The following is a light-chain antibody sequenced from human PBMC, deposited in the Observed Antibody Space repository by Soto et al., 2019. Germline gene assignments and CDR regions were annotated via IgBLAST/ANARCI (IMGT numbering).Light chain of an antibody. Sequence: QSALTQPASVSGSPGQSITISCTGTNSDSGPYNYVSWYQQHPGKAPKLIIYGVSHRPSGVSNRFSGSKSGGTASLTISGLQTEDEADYYCSSYTSTSTYLFGTGTKLTVL. CDR1: NSDSGPYNY. J-gene: IGLJ1*01. V-gene: IGLV2-14*03. CDR3: SSYTSTSTYL. CDR2: GVS.